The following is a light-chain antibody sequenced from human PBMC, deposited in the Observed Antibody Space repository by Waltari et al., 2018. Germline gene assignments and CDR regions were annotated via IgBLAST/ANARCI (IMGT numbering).Light chain of an antibody. Sequence: QTVVTQEPSLSVSPGGTVTLTCALSSGSVSSTSYASWYQQTPGQAPRTLVYKANIRSPGVPDRFSGSIFENIAALTITGAQADDESDYYCSLYMESGIWVFGGGTKLTVL. V-gene: IGLV8-61*01. CDR2: KAN. J-gene: IGLJ3*02. CDR3: SLYMESGIWV. CDR1: SGSVSSTSY.